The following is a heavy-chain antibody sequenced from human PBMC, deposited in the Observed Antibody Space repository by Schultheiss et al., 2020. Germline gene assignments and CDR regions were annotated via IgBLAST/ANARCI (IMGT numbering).Heavy chain of an antibody. Sequence: GGSLRLSCAASGFTFSSYAMSWVRQAPGKGLEWVSAISGSGGSTDYADSVKGRFTISRDNSKNTLFLQMNSLRADDTAVYYCSKLRYRLLSCMGYWGKGTLVTVSS. CDR2: ISGSGGST. J-gene: IGHJ4*02. D-gene: IGHD2-2*01. CDR1: GFTFSSYA. CDR3: SKLRYRLLSCMGY. V-gene: IGHV3-23*01.